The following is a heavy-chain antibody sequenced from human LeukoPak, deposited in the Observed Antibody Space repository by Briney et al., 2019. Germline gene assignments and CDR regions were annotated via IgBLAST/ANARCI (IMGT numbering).Heavy chain of an antibody. CDR3: ARDLRYSSSWYYYGMDV. J-gene: IGHJ6*02. D-gene: IGHD6-13*01. CDR2: IYHSGST. Sequence: SETLCLTCGVSGGSISSTEWWRWVRQPPGKGLEWVGEIYHSGSTNYNPSLKSRVTMSVDKSKNQFSLRLKSVTAADTAVYYCARDLRYSSSWYYYGMDVWGQGTTVTVSS. V-gene: IGHV4-4*02. CDR1: GGSISSTEW.